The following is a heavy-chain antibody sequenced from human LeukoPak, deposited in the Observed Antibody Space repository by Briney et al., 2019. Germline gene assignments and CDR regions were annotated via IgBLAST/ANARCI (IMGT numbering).Heavy chain of an antibody. D-gene: IGHD5-24*01. CDR3: ARDSGWLQLGDAFDI. CDR2: ISYDGSNK. CDR1: GFTFSSYA. Sequence: PGGSLRLSCAASGFTFSSYAMHWVRQAPGKGLEWVAVISYDGSNKYYADSVKGRFTISRDNSKNTLYLQMNSLRAEDTAVYYCARDSGWLQLGDAFDIRGQGTMVTVSS. V-gene: IGHV3-30-3*01. J-gene: IGHJ3*02.